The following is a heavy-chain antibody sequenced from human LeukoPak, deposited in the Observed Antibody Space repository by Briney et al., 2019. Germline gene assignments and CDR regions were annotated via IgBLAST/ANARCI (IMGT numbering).Heavy chain of an antibody. CDR3: ARDPYYYDSSGYYTIDP. Sequence: SVKVSCKASGGTFSSYAISWVRQAPGQGLEWMGGIIPIFGTANYAQKFQGRVTITADESTSTAYMELSSLRSEDTAVYYCARDPYYYDSSGYYTIDPWGQGTLVTVSS. D-gene: IGHD3-22*01. CDR2: IIPIFGTA. CDR1: GGTFSSYA. V-gene: IGHV1-69*01. J-gene: IGHJ5*02.